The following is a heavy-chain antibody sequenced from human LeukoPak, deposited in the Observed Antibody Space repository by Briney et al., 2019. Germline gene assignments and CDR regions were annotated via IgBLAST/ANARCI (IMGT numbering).Heavy chain of an antibody. V-gene: IGHV3-23*01. CDR2: ISGSGGST. CDR1: GFTFSSYA. CDR3: AKQPRQWLSPFDY. J-gene: IGHJ4*02. D-gene: IGHD6-19*01. Sequence: GGSLRLSCAASGFTFSSYAMSWVRQAPGRGLEWVSAISGSGGSTYYADSVKGRFTISRDNSNNTLFLQMSSLRAADTAVYYCAKQPRQWLSPFDYWGQGTLVTVSS.